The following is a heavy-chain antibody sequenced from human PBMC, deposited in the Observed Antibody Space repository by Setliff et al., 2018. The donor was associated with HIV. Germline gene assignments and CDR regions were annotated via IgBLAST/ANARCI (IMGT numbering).Heavy chain of an antibody. Sequence: SGGSLRLSCAASGFTFSDYYMSWIRQAPGKGLEWVSYISSSSSYTNYAHSMKGRFTISRDNSKNTLYLQMNSLTAGDTAVYYCARENYYVTEYWGQGTLVTVSS. CDR3: ARENYYVTEY. CDR1: GFTFSDYY. D-gene: IGHD3-10*02. V-gene: IGHV3-11*05. J-gene: IGHJ4*02. CDR2: ISSSSSYT.